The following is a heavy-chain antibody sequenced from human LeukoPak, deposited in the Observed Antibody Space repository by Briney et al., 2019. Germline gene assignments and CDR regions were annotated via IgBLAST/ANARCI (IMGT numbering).Heavy chain of an antibody. CDR3: AREAGIAAAGTGVGTFDY. D-gene: IGHD6-13*01. J-gene: IGHJ4*02. CDR1: GGSVSSGSYY. V-gene: IGHV4-61*01. CDR2: IYYSGST. Sequence: PSETLSLTCTVSGGSVSSGSYYWSWIRQPPGKGLEWIGYIYYSGSTNYNPSLKSRVTISVDTSKNQFSLKLSSVTAADTAVYYCAREAGIAAAGTGVGTFDYWGQGTLVIVSS.